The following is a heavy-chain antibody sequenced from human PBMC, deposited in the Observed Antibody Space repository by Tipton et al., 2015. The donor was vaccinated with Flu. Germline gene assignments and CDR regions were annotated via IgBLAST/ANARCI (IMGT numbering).Heavy chain of an antibody. Sequence: TLSLTCVVYGGSFSGDYCSWIRQPPGKGLEWIGEVNHSGSTNYNPSLKSRVTISVDTSKNQFSLKLDSVTAADTAVYYCARAVEPAGRAYDIWGQGTMVTVSS. CDR3: ARAVEPAGRAYDI. D-gene: IGHD3-10*01. V-gene: IGHV4-34*01. CDR2: VNHSGST. J-gene: IGHJ3*02. CDR1: GGSFSGDY.